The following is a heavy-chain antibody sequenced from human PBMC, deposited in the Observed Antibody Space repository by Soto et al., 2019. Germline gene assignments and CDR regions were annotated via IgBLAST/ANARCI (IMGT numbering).Heavy chain of an antibody. J-gene: IGHJ6*02. CDR3: ARAYYYTMDV. Sequence: QVQLVESGGGLVRPGGSLRLSCEASGFTFRDYYMTWFRQAPGKGLEWLSYIDSSTKYTNYADSVKGRFTISRDNAKNSMYLQMNSLRADDTAVCYCARAYYYTMDVWGQGTMVTVSS. CDR2: IDSSTKYT. CDR1: GFTFRDYY. V-gene: IGHV3-11*05.